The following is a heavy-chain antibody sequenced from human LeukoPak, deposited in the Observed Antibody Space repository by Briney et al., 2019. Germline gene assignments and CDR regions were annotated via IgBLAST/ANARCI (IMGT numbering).Heavy chain of an antibody. CDR2: IHYSGST. Sequence: SETLSLTCAVYGGSFSGYYWSWIRQNPGKGLEWIGYIHYSGSTYYNPSLKSRVTISVDTSKNQFSLKLSSVAAADTAVYYCAREVNWNSATLFFDCWGQGTLVTVSS. CDR1: GGSFSGYY. V-gene: IGHV4-31*11. J-gene: IGHJ4*02. CDR3: AREVNWNSATLFFDC. D-gene: IGHD1-7*01.